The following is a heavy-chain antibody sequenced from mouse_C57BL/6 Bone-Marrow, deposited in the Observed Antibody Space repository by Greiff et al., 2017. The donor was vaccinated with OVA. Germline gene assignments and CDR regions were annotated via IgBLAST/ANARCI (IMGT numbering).Heavy chain of an antibody. J-gene: IGHJ4*01. CDR3: ARDAFGSSYAMDY. D-gene: IGHD1-1*01. V-gene: IGHV7-1*01. Sequence: EVKLMESGGGLVQSGRSLRLSCATSGFTFSDFYMEWVRQAPGKGLEWIAASRNKANDYTTEYSASVKGRFIVSRDTSQSILYLQMNALRAEDTAIYYCARDAFGSSYAMDYWGQGTSVTVSS. CDR2: SRNKANDYTT. CDR1: GFTFSDFY.